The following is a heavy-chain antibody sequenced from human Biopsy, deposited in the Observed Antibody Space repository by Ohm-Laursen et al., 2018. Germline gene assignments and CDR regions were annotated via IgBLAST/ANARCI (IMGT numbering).Heavy chain of an antibody. J-gene: IGHJ3*01. D-gene: IGHD3-22*01. CDR3: ATGMGGREIPNYYAFDL. CDR1: GYTLVELS. CDR2: SDPEDGQT. V-gene: IGHV1-24*01. Sequence: ASVKVSCKVSGYTLVELSMHWVRQAPGKGLEWMGMSDPEDGQTIYAQNFQGRLTMTDDTSTDTAYMELSSLRSDDTAVYFCATGMGGREIPNYYAFDLWGQGTKVTVSS.